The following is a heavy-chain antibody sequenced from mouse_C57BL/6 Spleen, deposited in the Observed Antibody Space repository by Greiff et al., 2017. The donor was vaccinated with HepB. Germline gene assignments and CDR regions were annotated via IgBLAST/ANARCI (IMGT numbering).Heavy chain of an antibody. CDR1: GYSITSGYY. CDR2: ISYDGSN. Sequence: EVQLQQSGPGLVKPSQSLSLTCSVTGYSITSGYYWNWIRQFPGNKLEWMGYISYDGSNNYNPSLKNRISITRDTSRNQFFLKLNSVTTEDTATYDCARRYYYGSSGYFDVWGTGTTVTVSS. V-gene: IGHV3-6*01. D-gene: IGHD1-1*01. CDR3: ARRYYYGSSGYFDV. J-gene: IGHJ1*03.